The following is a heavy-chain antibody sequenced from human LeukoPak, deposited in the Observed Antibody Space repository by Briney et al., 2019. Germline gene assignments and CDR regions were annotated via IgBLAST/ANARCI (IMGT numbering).Heavy chain of an antibody. CDR1: GYSISSGYY. CDR3: ARDFADDSSGYNAFDI. CDR2: IYHSGST. D-gene: IGHD3-22*01. V-gene: IGHV4-38-2*02. J-gene: IGHJ3*02. Sequence: SETLSLTCTVAGYSISSGYYWGWIRQPPGKGLEWIGSIYHSGSTYYNPSLKSRVTISVDTSKNQFSLKLSSGTAADTAVYYCARDFADDSSGYNAFDIWGQGTMVTVSS.